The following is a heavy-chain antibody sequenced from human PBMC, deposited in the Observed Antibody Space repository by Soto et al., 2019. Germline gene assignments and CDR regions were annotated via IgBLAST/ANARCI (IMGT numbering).Heavy chain of an antibody. J-gene: IGHJ4*02. D-gene: IGHD1-20*01. V-gene: IGHV3-30*04. CDR2: IASDGKNK. CDR1: GIILSNYA. Sequence: QVQLVESGGGVVQPGRSLRLSCAASGIILSNYAMHWVRQAPGKGLEWVAVIASDGKNKYYADSVKGRFSISRDTSKNAMYLQVNSLRIEDTAGYYCAGGAPIISGTTGGYWGQGTLVTVSS. CDR3: AGGAPIISGTTGGY.